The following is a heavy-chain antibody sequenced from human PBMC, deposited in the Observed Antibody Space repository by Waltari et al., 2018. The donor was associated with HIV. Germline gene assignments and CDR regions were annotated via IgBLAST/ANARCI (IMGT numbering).Heavy chain of an antibody. J-gene: IGHJ6*02. CDR1: GFPVGRNY. V-gene: IGHV3-66*02. D-gene: IGHD1-26*01. Sequence: EVQLVESGGGLVQPGGSLSLSWAASGFPVGRNYLRWVRQAPGKGLEWVSVIYSGGSTYYADSVKGRFAISRDNSKNTLYLQMNSLRAEDTAVYYCAREADSAYYYYGMDVWGQGTTVTVSS. CDR3: AREADSAYYYYGMDV. CDR2: IYSGGST.